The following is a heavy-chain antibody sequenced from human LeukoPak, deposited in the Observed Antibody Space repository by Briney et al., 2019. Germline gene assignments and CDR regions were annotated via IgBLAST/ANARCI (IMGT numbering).Heavy chain of an antibody. CDR2: INLSGGST. V-gene: IGHV1-46*01. CDR3: ARELPHTYNFDY. D-gene: IGHD3-10*01. J-gene: IGHJ4*02. CDR1: GYTFTTYY. Sequence: ASVKASCKASGYTFTTYYIHWVRQAPGQGLEYMGIINLSGGSTSYAQRFQGRVAMTQDTSASTVYMELSSLRSEDTAVYYCARELPHTYNFDYWGQGSLVTVSS.